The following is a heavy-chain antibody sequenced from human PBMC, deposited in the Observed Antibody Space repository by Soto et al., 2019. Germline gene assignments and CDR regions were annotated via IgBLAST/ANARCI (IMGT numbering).Heavy chain of an antibody. J-gene: IGHJ4*02. CDR1: GFTFSNYA. Sequence: PGGSLRLSCTASGFTFSNYAMSWVRQAPGMGLEWVSTISDSGVNTFFGDSMKDRFTISRDNSKSTVYLQLNTVRAEDTAIYYCARAIGAEFFDYWGQGTLVTVSS. D-gene: IGHD6-25*01. CDR2: ISDSGVNT. V-gene: IGHV3-23*01. CDR3: ARAIGAEFFDY.